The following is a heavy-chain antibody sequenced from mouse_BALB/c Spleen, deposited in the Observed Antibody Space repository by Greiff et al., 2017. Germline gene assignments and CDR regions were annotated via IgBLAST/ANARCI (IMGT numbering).Heavy chain of an antibody. J-gene: IGHJ3*01. V-gene: IGHV5-6-5*01. CDR3: ARGGDYYGSSYVRGFAY. CDR1: GFTFSSYA. D-gene: IGHD1-1*01. Sequence: EVQLVESGGGLVKPGGSLKLSCAASGFTFSSYAMSWVRQTQEKRLEWVASISSGGSTYYPDSVKGRFTISRDNARNILYLQMSSLRSEDTAMYYCARGGDYYGSSYVRGFAYWGQGTLVTVSA. CDR2: ISSGGST.